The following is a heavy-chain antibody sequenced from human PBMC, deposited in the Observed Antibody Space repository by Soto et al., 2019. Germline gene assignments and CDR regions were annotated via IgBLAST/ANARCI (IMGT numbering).Heavy chain of an antibody. V-gene: IGHV4-59*01. J-gene: IGHJ4*02. Sequence: SETLSLICTVSGGSISRFYWSWIRQPPGKGLEWIGYIYYSGSTNYNPSLKSRVTISVDTSKNQFSLKLSSVTAADTAVYYCARDSPLDCGLFDYWGQGTLVTVSS. CDR2: IYYSGST. CDR3: ARDSPLDCGLFDY. CDR1: GGSISRFY. D-gene: IGHD2-21*02.